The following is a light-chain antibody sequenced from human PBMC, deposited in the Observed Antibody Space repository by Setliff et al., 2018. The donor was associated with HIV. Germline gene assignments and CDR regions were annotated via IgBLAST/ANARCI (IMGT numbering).Light chain of an antibody. CDR3: CSYAGPTYV. CDR1: SSDIGGYDY. CDR2: DVT. V-gene: IGLV2-11*01. Sequence: QSALTQPRSVSGSPGQSVTFSCTGSSSDIGGYDYVSRYQQHPGKAPKLMIFDVTKRPSGVPDRFSGSKSGSTASLTISGLQADDEAVYYCCSYAGPTYVFGSGTKVTVL. J-gene: IGLJ1*01.